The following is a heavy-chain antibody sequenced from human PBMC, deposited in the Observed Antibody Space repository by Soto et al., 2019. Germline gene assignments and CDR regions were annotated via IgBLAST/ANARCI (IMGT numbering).Heavy chain of an antibody. CDR2: IYYSGST. CDR3: ARPLSSGEEFDY. CDR1: GGSISSSSYY. V-gene: IGHV4-39*01. J-gene: IGHJ4*02. Sequence: SETLSLTCTVSGGSISSSSYYWGWIRQPPGKGLEWIGSIYYSGSTYYNPSLKSRVTISVDTSKNQFSLKLSSVTAADTAVYYCARPLSSGEEFDYWGQGTLVTVSS. D-gene: IGHD6-19*01.